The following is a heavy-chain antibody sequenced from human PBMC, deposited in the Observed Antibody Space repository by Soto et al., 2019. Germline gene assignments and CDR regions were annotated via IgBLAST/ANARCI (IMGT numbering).Heavy chain of an antibody. Sequence: QVQLVQSGAXVXXPGASVKVSCKASGYTLTTYSMHWVRQAPGQRLEWMGWMNPLNGDTKYSQRFQGRLTIIRDTSASTAYMELSSLRSEDTAIYYCARGNSGAFDIWGQGTMVTVSS. CDR2: MNPLNGDT. J-gene: IGHJ3*02. V-gene: IGHV1-3*01. CDR1: GYTLTTYS. CDR3: ARGNSGAFDI. D-gene: IGHD6-19*01.